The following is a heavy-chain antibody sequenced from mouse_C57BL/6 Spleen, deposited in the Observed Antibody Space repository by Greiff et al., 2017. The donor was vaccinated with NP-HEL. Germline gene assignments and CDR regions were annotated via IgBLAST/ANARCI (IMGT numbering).Heavy chain of an antibody. V-gene: IGHV14-2*01. CDR2: IDPEDGET. D-gene: IGHD1-1*01. Sequence: EVKVVESGAELVKPGASVKLSCTASGFNIKDYYMHWVKQRTEQGLEWIGRIDPEDGETKYAPKFQGKATITADTSSNTAYLHLCSLTSEDTAVYYCAYYYGSSYVDYAMGYWGQGASVTVSS. CDR1: GFNIKDYY. J-gene: IGHJ4*01. CDR3: AYYYGSSYVDYAMGY.